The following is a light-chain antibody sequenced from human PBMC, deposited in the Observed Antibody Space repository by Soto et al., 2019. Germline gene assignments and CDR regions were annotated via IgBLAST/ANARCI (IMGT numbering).Light chain of an antibody. CDR1: QDISSW. CDR2: AAS. J-gene: IGKJ4*01. Sequence: DIQMTQSPSSVSASVGDRVTITCRASQDISSWLAWYQQKPGNAPKVLIFAASTLQRGVPSRFSGSRSGTDFTLTISSLQPEDFATYFCQQADSFPLTFGGGTNVDIK. V-gene: IGKV1-12*01. CDR3: QQADSFPLT.